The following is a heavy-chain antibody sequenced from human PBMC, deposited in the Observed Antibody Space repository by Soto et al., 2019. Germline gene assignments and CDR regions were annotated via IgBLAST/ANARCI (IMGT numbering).Heavy chain of an antibody. CDR1: GFTFSSYS. D-gene: IGHD6-19*01. V-gene: IGHV3-48*02. J-gene: IGHJ4*02. CDR2: ISSSSSTI. CDR3: AREGGSSGWYPLDY. Sequence: LRLSCAASGFTFSSYSMNWVRQAPGKGLEWVSYISSSSSTIYYADSVKGRFTISRDNAKNSLYLQMNSLRDEDTAVYYCAREGGSSGWYPLDYWGQGTLVTVSS.